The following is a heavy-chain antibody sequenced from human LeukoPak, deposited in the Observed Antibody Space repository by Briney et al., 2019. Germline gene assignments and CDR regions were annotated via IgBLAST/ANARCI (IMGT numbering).Heavy chain of an antibody. CDR3: VRDFNWAFDS. CDR2: IRPSGSDM. D-gene: IGHD7-27*01. J-gene: IGHJ4*02. Sequence: GGSLRLSCAAAGFTFSGFSLNWVRQAPGKRLEWISNIRPSGSDMYYAASVKGRFTISRDSATNSLYLQMDNLEVNDSAVYFCVRDFNWAFDSWGKGTLVTVSS. V-gene: IGHV3-48*01. CDR1: GFTFSGFS.